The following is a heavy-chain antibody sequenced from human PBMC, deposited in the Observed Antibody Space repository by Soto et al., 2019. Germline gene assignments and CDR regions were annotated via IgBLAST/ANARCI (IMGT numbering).Heavy chain of an antibody. V-gene: IGHV4-30-4*01. J-gene: IGHJ4*02. Sequence: SETLSLTCTVSGGSISSGDYYWSWIRQPPGKGLEWIGYIYYSGSTYYNPSLKSRVTISVDMSKNQFSLKLSSVTAADTAVYYCASLNTAMVLYYFDFWGQGTLVTVSS. D-gene: IGHD5-18*01. CDR3: ASLNTAMVLYYFDF. CDR2: IYYSGST. CDR1: GGSISSGDYY.